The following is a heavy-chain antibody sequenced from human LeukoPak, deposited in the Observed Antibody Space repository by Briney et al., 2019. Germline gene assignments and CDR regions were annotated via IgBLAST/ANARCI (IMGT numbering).Heavy chain of an antibody. CDR2: ISSSSSYT. CDR3: ARGGYDFWSS. D-gene: IGHD3-3*01. CDR1: GFTFSDYY. V-gene: IGHV3-11*06. J-gene: IGHJ5*02. Sequence: GGSLRLSCAASGFTFSDYYMSWIRQAPGKGLGWVSYISSSSSYTNYADSVKGRFTISRDNAKNSLYLQMNSLRAEDTAVYYCARGGYDFWSSWGQGTLVTVSS.